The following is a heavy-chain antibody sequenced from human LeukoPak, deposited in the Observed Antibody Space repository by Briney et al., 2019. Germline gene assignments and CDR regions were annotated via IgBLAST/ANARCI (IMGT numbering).Heavy chain of an antibody. D-gene: IGHD2-2*03. CDR3: ARDGYCSSTSCYIYY. V-gene: IGHV3-23*01. CDR2: IGVGGYNT. CDR1: GFTFSTYA. Sequence: PGGSLRLSCAASGFTFSTYAMSWFRHAPGQGLEWVSFIGVGGYNTHYADSVKGRFTVSRDNYKNTLYLQMKSLRAEDTAVYYCARDGYCSSTSCYIYYWGQGTLVTVSS. J-gene: IGHJ4*02.